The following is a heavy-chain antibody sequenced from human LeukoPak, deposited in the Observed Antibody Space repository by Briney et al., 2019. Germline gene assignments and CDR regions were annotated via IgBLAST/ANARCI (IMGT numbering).Heavy chain of an antibody. V-gene: IGHV1-69*05. J-gene: IGHJ5*02. CDR2: IIPIFGTA. Sequence: SVKVSCKASGYTFTSYYMHWVRQAPGQGLEWMGGIIPIFGTANYAQKFQGRVTITTDESTSTAYMELSSLRSEDTAVYYCARGTVAARGWFDPWGQGTLVTVSS. CDR3: ARGTVAARGWFDP. CDR1: GYTFTSYY. D-gene: IGHD6-19*01.